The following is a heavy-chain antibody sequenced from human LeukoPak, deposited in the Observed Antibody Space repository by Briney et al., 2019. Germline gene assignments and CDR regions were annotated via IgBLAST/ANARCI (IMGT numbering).Heavy chain of an antibody. Sequence: SETLSLTCAVYGGPFSGYYWSWIRQPPGKGLEWIGEINHSGSTNYNPSLKSRVTISVDTSKNQFSLKLSSVTAADTAVYYCARGVSRYYYGSGSALGPWGQGALVTVSS. D-gene: IGHD3-10*01. CDR2: INHSGST. V-gene: IGHV4-34*01. CDR1: GGPFSGYY. J-gene: IGHJ5*02. CDR3: ARGVSRYYYGSGSALGP.